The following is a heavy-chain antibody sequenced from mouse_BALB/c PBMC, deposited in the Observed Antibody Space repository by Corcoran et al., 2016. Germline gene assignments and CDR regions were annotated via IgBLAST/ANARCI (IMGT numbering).Heavy chain of an antibody. V-gene: IGHV14-3*02. CDR3: ARGGNYFDY. Sequence: EVQLQQSGAELVKPGASVKLSCTASGFNIKDTYVHWVKQRPEHGLEWIGRIDPANGNTKYDPKFQGKATITADTSSNTAYLQLSSLTSEDTAVYYCARGGNYFDYWGQGTTLTVSS. CDR1: GFNIKDTY. J-gene: IGHJ2*01. CDR2: IDPANGNT.